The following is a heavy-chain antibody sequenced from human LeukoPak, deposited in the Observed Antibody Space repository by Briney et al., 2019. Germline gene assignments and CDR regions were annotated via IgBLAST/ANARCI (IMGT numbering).Heavy chain of an antibody. CDR3: ARAMVRGDYGMDV. V-gene: IGHV3-74*01. D-gene: IGHD3-10*01. J-gene: IGHJ6*02. CDR1: GFTFSAYW. Sequence: GGSLRLSCAASGFTFSAYWMHWVRQVPGKGLVWVSRVNSDGRSITYADSVKGRFTISRDNAKSTLYLQMNSLRAEDTAVYYCARAMVRGDYGMDVWGQGTTVTVSS. CDR2: VNSDGRSI.